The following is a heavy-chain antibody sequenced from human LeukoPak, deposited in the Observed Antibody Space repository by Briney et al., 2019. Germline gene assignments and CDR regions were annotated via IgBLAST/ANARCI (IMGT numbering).Heavy chain of an antibody. CDR1: GYTFTDYY. D-gene: IGHD3-10*01. CDR3: AKIIWFGESNWFDP. CDR2: MNPNSGNT. V-gene: IGHV1-8*02. Sequence: ASVKVSCKASGYTFTDYYIHWVRQAPGQGLEWMGWMNPNSGNTGYAQKFQGRVTMTRNTSISTAYMELSSLRSEDTAVYYCAKIIWFGESNWFDPWGQGTLVTVSS. J-gene: IGHJ5*02.